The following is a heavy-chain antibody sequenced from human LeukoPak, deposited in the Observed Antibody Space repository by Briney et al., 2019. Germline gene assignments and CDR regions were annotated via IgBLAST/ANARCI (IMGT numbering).Heavy chain of an antibody. D-gene: IGHD6-19*01. V-gene: IGHV3-74*01. CDR3: ARDMYGSGSLFDY. J-gene: IGHJ4*02. CDR1: GLTFTSAW. Sequence: GGSLRLSCATSGLTFTSAWLTWVRQAPGKGLVWVSRIKSDGSSTSYADSVKGRFTISRDNAKNTLYLQMNSLRAEDTAVYYCARDMYGSGSLFDYWGQGTLVTVSS. CDR2: IKSDGSST.